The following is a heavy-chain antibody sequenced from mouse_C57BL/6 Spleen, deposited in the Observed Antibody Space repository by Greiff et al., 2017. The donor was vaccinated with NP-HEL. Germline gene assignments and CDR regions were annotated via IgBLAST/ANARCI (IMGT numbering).Heavy chain of an antibody. CDR3: TRALYSNYGFAY. V-gene: IGHV5-9-1*02. CDR2: ISSGGDYI. D-gene: IGHD2-5*01. Sequence: EVQVVESGEGLVKPGGSLKLSCAASGFTFSSYAMSWVRQTPEKRLEWVAYISSGGDYIYYADTVKGRFTISRDNPRNTLYLQMSSLKSEDTAMYYCTRALYSNYGFAYWGQGTLVTVSA. J-gene: IGHJ3*01. CDR1: GFTFSSYA.